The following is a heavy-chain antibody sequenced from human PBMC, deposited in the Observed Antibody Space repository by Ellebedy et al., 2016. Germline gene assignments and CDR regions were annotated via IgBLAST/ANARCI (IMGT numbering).Heavy chain of an antibody. J-gene: IGHJ5*02. CDR2: IIPIFGTA. CDR3: ARAGIVVVTAILLWFDP. Sequence: SVKVSXXASGGTFSSYAISWVRQAPGQGLEWMGGIIPIFGTANYAQKFQGRVTITADESTSTAYMELSSLRSEDTAVYYCARAGIVVVTAILLWFDPWGQGTLVTVSS. CDR1: GGTFSSYA. V-gene: IGHV1-69*13. D-gene: IGHD2-21*02.